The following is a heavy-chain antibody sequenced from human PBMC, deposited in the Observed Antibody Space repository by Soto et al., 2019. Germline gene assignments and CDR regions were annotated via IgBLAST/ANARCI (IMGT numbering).Heavy chain of an antibody. J-gene: IGHJ4*02. Sequence: GGSLRLSCAASAFTFSSYSMNWVRQAPGKGLEWVSSISSSSSYIYYAESVKGRFTISSDNAKNSLYLQMNSLRAEDTAVDYCARPVYYETSGYYCWGQGTLVTVSS. D-gene: IGHD3-22*01. CDR3: ARPVYYETSGYYC. CDR2: ISSSSSYI. V-gene: IGHV3-21*01. CDR1: AFTFSSYS.